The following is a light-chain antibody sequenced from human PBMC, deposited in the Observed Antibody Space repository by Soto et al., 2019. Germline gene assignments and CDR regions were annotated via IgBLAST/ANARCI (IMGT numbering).Light chain of an antibody. J-gene: IGLJ1*01. CDR1: SSNIGSNY. V-gene: IGLV2-8*01. Sequence: QSVLTQPPSASGTPGQRVTISCSGSSSNIGSNYVSWYQQHPGKAPKLMIYEVSKRPSGVPDRFSGSKSGNTASLTVSGLQAEDEADYYCSSYAGSNNFVFGTGTKVTVL. CDR2: EVS. CDR3: SSYAGSNNFV.